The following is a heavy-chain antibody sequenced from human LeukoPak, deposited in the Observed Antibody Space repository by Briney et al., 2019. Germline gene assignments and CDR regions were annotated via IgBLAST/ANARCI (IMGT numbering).Heavy chain of an antibody. D-gene: IGHD1-7*01. CDR2: ISGSGGST. CDR1: GFTFSSYV. J-gene: IGHJ4*02. Sequence: GGSLRLSCAASGFTFSSYVMSWVRQAPGKGLEWVSAISGSGGSTYYADSVKGRFTISRDNSKNTLYLQMNSLRAEDTAVYYCAKPRYNWNYAPLDYWGQGTLVTVSS. V-gene: IGHV3-23*01. CDR3: AKPRYNWNYAPLDY.